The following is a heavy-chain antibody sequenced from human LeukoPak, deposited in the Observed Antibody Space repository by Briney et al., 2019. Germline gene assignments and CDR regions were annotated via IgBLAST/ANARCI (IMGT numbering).Heavy chain of an antibody. CDR1: GITFSSYA. CDR3: AKASVSRVFIGYDSDY. Sequence: GGSLRLSCAASGITFSSYAMTWVRQAPGKGLEWVAAISGSGGSEYYADSVKGRFTISRDNSKNTLYVQMNSLRAEDTAVYFCAKASVSRVFIGYDSDYWGQGTQVTVSS. V-gene: IGHV3-23*01. CDR2: ISGSGGSE. J-gene: IGHJ4*02. D-gene: IGHD5-12*01.